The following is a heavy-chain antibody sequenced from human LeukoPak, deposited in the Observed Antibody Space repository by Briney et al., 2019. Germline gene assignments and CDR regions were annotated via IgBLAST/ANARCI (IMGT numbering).Heavy chain of an antibody. D-gene: IGHD1-26*01. V-gene: IGHV3-23*01. Sequence: GGSLRLSCAASGFAFSSYAMSWVRQAPGKGLEWVSAISGSGGSTYYADSVKGRFTISRDNSKNTLYLQMNSPRAEDTAVYYCAKDIGPIVGATWGVDYWGQGTLVTVSS. CDR1: GFAFSSYA. J-gene: IGHJ4*02. CDR2: ISGSGGST. CDR3: AKDIGPIVGATWGVDY.